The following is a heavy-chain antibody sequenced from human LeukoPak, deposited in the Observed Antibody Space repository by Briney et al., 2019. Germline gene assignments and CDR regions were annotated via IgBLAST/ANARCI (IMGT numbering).Heavy chain of an antibody. J-gene: IGHJ4*02. CDR2: ISGSGGNT. Sequence: GGSLRLSCAASGFTFSSYEMSWVRQAPGKGLEWVSAISGSGGNTYYADSVKGRFTISRDNSKSTLYLQMNSLRAEDTAVYYCAKLNLRPGDYWGQGTLVTVSS. CDR1: GFTFSSYE. V-gene: IGHV3-23*01. D-gene: IGHD5/OR15-5a*01. CDR3: AKLNLRPGDY.